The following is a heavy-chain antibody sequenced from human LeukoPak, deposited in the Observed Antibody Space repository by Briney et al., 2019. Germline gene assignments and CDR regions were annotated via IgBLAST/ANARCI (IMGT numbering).Heavy chain of an antibody. J-gene: IGHJ4*02. D-gene: IGHD5-18*01. CDR3: ARDRSPAPGRSYGRGHFDY. CDR2: INPDSGGT. CDR1: GYTFTGSY. Sequence: ASVKVSCKASGYTFTGSYMHWVRQAPGQGLEWMGWINPDSGGTNYAQKFQGRVTMTRDTSISTAYMELNRLTSDDTAVYHCARDRSPAPGRSYGRGHFDYWGQGTLVTVSS. V-gene: IGHV1-2*02.